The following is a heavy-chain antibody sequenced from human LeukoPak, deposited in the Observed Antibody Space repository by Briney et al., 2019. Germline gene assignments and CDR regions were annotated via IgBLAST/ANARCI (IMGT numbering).Heavy chain of an antibody. Sequence: ASVKVSCTASGYTFTSYGISWVRQAPGQGLEWMGWISAYNGNTNYAQKLQGRVTMTTDTSTSTAYMELRSLRSDDTAVYYCARGRPYYYDSSGYLFDYWGQGTLVTVSS. CDR3: ARGRPYYYDSSGYLFDY. CDR2: ISAYNGNT. J-gene: IGHJ4*02. D-gene: IGHD3-22*01. CDR1: GYTFTSYG. V-gene: IGHV1-18*01.